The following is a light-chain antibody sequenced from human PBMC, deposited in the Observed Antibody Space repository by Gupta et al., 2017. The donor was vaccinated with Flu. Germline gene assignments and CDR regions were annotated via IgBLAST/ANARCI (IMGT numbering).Light chain of an antibody. V-gene: IGKV1-8*01. CDR1: QGISSY. CDR3: QQNYSNPRT. CDR2: AAS. Sequence: AIRMTQSPSSFSASTGDRVTITCRASQGISSYLAWYQQKPGKAPKLLIYAASTLQSGVPSRFSGSGSGTDFTLTISCLQSEDFATYYCQQNYSNPRTFGQGTKVEIK. J-gene: IGKJ1*01.